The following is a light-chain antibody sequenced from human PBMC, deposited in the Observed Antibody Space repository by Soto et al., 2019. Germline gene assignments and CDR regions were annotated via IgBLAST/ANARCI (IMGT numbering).Light chain of an antibody. V-gene: IGLV3-21*02. J-gene: IGLJ3*02. CDR1: NIGSKS. Sequence: SYELTQPPSVSVAPGQTARITCGGNNIGSKSVHWYQQKPGQAPVLVGYDDSDRPSGIPERFSGSNSGNTATLTISRVEAGDEADYYCQVWDSSSDLWVFGGGTKVTVL. CDR2: DDS. CDR3: QVWDSSSDLWV.